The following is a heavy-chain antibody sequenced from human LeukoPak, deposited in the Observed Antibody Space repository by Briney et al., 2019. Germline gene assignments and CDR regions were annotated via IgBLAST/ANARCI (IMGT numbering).Heavy chain of an antibody. J-gene: IGHJ4*02. Sequence: ASVKVSCKASGYTFTGYYMHWVRQAPGQGLEWMGWINPNSGGTNYAQKLQGRVTMTTDTSTSTAYMELRSLRSDDTAVYYCARDQRLRLGELWPFDYWGQGTLVTVSS. D-gene: IGHD3-16*01. V-gene: IGHV1-2*02. CDR2: INPNSGGT. CDR3: ARDQRLRLGELWPFDY. CDR1: GYTFTGYY.